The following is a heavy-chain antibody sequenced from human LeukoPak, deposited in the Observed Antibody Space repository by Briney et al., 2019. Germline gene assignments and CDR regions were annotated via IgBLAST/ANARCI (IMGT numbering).Heavy chain of an antibody. Sequence: SETLSLTCAVYGGSFSGYYWSWIRQPPGKGLEWIGEINHSGSTNYNPSLKSRVTISVDTSKNQFSLKLSSVAAADTAVYYCASTRGYSYGFTDYWGQGTLVTVSS. CDR1: GGSFSGYY. J-gene: IGHJ4*02. CDR2: INHSGST. D-gene: IGHD5-18*01. CDR3: ASTRGYSYGFTDY. V-gene: IGHV4-34*01.